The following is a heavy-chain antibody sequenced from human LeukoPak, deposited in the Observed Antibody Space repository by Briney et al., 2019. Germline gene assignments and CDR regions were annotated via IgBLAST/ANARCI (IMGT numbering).Heavy chain of an antibody. CDR1: GGSISSGGYS. CDR2: IYHSGGT. CDR3: ARYGTVFNWFDP. Sequence: SETLSLTCAVSGGSISSGGYSWSWIRQPPGKGLEWIGYIYHSGGTYYNPSLKSRVTISVDRSKNQFSLKLSSVTAADTAVYYCARYGTVFNWFDPWGQGTLVTVSS. J-gene: IGHJ5*02. V-gene: IGHV4-30-2*01. D-gene: IGHD4-17*01.